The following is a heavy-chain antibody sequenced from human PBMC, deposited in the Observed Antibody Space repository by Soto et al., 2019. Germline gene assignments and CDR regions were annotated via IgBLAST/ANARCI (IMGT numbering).Heavy chain of an antibody. CDR1: GGSISSYY. V-gene: IGHV4-59*01. CDR3: ARDPDCSGGSCYFSFDY. D-gene: IGHD2-15*01. J-gene: IGHJ4*02. CDR2: IYYSGST. Sequence: SETLSLTCTVSGGSISSYYWSWIRQPPGKGLEWIGYIYYSGSTNYNPSLKSRVTISVDTSKNQFSLKLSSVTAADTAVYYCARDPDCSGGSCYFSFDYWGQGTLVTVSS.